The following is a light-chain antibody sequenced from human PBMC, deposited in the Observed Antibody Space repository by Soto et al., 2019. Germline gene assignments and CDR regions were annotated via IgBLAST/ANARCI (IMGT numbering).Light chain of an antibody. Sequence: QPVLTQAPSASASLGASVKLTCTLSSGHSSDAIAWHQQQPEKGPRYLMKFNSDGSHSKGDGIPDRFSGSSSGAEHYLTISSLQSEDEADYYCQTWGTGIVIFGGGTKLTVL. CDR1: SGHSSDA. CDR2: FNSDGSH. CDR3: QTWGTGIVI. V-gene: IGLV4-69*01. J-gene: IGLJ2*01.